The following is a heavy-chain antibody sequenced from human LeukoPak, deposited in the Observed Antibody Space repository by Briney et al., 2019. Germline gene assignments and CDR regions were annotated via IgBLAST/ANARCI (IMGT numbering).Heavy chain of an antibody. CDR2: IYTSGST. J-gene: IGHJ4*02. D-gene: IGHD2-21*01. CDR1: GGSISSYY. Sequence: SETLSLTCTVSGGSISSYYWSWIRQPAVKGLEWIGRIYTSGSTNYNPSLKSRATMSVDTSKNQFSLKLSSVTAADTAVYYCARGDYYCGGDCYGYWGQGTLVTVSS. V-gene: IGHV4-4*07. CDR3: ARGDYYCGGDCYGY.